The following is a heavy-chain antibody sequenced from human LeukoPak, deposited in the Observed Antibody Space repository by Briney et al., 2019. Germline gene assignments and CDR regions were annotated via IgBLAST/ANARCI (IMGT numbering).Heavy chain of an antibody. J-gene: IGHJ5*02. CDR1: GDSLSSNS. D-gene: IGHD3-22*01. V-gene: IGHV4-4*07. CDR2: IYTSGST. CDR3: AKDAPITMIVVVHPNWFDP. Sequence: SETLSLTCSVSGDSLSSNSWSWIRQPAGRGLEWIGRIYTSGSTNYNPSLKSRVTMSVDTSKNQFSLKVTSVAAADTAVYYCAKDAPITMIVVVHPNWFDPWGQGTLVTVSS.